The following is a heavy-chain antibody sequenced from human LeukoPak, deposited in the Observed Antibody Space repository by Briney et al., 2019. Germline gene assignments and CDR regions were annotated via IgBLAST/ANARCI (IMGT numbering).Heavy chain of an antibody. V-gene: IGHV1-18*01. CDR3: ARGETGTSFDWFDP. CDR2: ISGYNGNT. Sequence: ASVKVSCKASGYTFTNYGINWVRQAPGQGLEWMGWISGYNGNTSYAQKVQARVTMTADTFTSTAYLELRGLKSDDTAIYYCARGETGTSFDWFDPWGQGTLVTVSS. D-gene: IGHD1-7*01. J-gene: IGHJ5*02. CDR1: GYTFTNYG.